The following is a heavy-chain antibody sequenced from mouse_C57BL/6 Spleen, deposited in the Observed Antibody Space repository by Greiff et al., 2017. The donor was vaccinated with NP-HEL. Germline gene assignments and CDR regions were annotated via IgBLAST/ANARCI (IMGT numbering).Heavy chain of an antibody. Sequence: EVHLVESGGGLVQPGGSLKLSCAASGFTFSDYYMYWVRQTPEKRLEWVAYISNGGGSTYYPDTVKGRFTISRDNAKNTLYLQMSRLKSEDTAMYYCARHPGRGNAMDYWGQGTSVTVSS. CDR3: ARHPGRGNAMDY. D-gene: IGHD3-3*01. V-gene: IGHV5-12*01. J-gene: IGHJ4*01. CDR1: GFTFSDYY. CDR2: ISNGGGST.